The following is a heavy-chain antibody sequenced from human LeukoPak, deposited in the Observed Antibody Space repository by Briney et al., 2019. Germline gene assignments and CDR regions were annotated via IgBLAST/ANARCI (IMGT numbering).Heavy chain of an antibody. V-gene: IGHV4-61*02. CDR1: GGSISSGSYY. Sequence: SETLSLTCTVSGGSISSGSYYWSWIRQPAGKGLEWIGRIYTSGSTNYNPSLKSRVTISVDTSQNQFSLKLTSVTAADTAVYYCAREPSSSSGWYYPNWFDPWGQGTLVTVSS. CDR2: IYTSGST. J-gene: IGHJ5*02. D-gene: IGHD6-19*01. CDR3: AREPSSSSGWYYPNWFDP.